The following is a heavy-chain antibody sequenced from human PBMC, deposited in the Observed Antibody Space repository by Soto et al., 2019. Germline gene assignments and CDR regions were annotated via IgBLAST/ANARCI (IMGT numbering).Heavy chain of an antibody. CDR2: IYYSGST. V-gene: IGHV4-59*01. CDR1: GGSISSYY. Sequence: PSETLSLTCTVSGGSISSYYWSWIRQPPGKGLEWIGYIYYSGSTNYNPSLKSRVTISVDTSKNQFSLKLSSVTAADTAVYYCARAIRITMVRGVVSPDYYYYYMDVWGKGTTDTVSS. J-gene: IGHJ6*03. D-gene: IGHD3-10*01. CDR3: ARAIRITMVRGVVSPDYYYYYMDV.